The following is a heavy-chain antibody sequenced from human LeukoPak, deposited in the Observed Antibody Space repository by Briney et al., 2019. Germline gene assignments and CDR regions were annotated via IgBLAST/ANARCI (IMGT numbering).Heavy chain of an antibody. CDR2: INPNSGGT. V-gene: IGHV1-2*02. J-gene: IGHJ4*02. CDR3: ARDSRGYYYGSGSYYPDYFDY. Sequence: ASVKVSCKASGYTFTGYYMHWVRQAPGQGLEWMGWINPNSGGTNYAQKFQGRVTMTRDTSISTAYMELSRLRSDDTAVYYCARDSRGYYYGSGSYYPDYFDYWGQGTLVTVSS. D-gene: IGHD3-10*01. CDR1: GYTFTGYY.